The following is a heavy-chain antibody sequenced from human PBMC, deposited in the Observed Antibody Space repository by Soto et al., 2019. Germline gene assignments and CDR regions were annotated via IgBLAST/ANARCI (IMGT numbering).Heavy chain of an antibody. CDR1: GFSFSVYG. CDR3: AAWAEGATEVH. J-gene: IGHJ4*02. V-gene: IGHV3-33*01. Sequence: GGSLRLSCETSGFSFSVYGMHWVRQAPGKGLEWVAVIWYDASKQFYAASVEGRFTISRDNSRAILYLQMNSLRAEDTAVYYCAAWAEGATEVHWGQGTLVTVSS. CDR2: IWYDASKQ. D-gene: IGHD2-15*01.